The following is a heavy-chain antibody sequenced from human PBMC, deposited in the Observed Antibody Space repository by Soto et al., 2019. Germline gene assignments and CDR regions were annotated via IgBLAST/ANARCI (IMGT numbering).Heavy chain of an antibody. CDR2: IYHSRST. D-gene: IGHD3-22*01. J-gene: IGHJ6*02. CDR1: VGSISSGGSY. V-gene: IGHV4-31*03. Sequence: SETLSLTSTVSVGSISSGGSYWTWIRQHPGKGLGWIGYIYHSRSTYYNPSLKSRVTISVDTSKDQFSLKLSSVTAADTAVYYCARERRYYDSSGYYYYYGMDVWGQGTTVTVSS. CDR3: ARERRYYDSSGYYYYYGMDV.